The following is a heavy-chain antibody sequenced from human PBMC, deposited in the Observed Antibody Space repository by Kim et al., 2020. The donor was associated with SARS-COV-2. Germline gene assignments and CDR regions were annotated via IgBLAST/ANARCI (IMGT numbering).Heavy chain of an antibody. CDR3: AKARSTYVFDY. V-gene: IGHV3-23*01. Sequence: DTRKGRVTIARNNTINTPYLQMNGLRAEDTAVYYCAKARSTYVFDYWGQGTLVTVSS. D-gene: IGHD3-16*01. J-gene: IGHJ4*02.